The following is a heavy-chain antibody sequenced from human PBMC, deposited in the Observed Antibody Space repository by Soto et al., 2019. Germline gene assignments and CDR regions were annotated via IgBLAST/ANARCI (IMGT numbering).Heavy chain of an antibody. Sequence: SETLSLTCAVSGYSISSGYYWGWIRQPPGKGLEWIGSIYHSGSTYYNPSLKSRVTISVNTSKNQFSLKLSSVTAADTAVYYCARHGDSSCYYFNYWVQGTMVTVSS. V-gene: IGHV4-38-2*01. D-gene: IGHD3-22*01. CDR1: GYSISSGYY. J-gene: IGHJ4*02. CDR2: IYHSGST. CDR3: ARHGDSSCYYFNY.